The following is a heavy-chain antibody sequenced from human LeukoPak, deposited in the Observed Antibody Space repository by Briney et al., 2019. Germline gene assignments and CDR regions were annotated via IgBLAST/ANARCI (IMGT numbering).Heavy chain of an antibody. V-gene: IGHV3-23*01. J-gene: IGHJ4*02. CDR3: VKGRKSEDRLEF. CDR2: ISSYT. D-gene: IGHD6-25*01. Sequence: PGGSLRLSCAASGFTFSRSAMTWVRQTPGKGLDWVSSISSYTYYADSVKGWFTISRDNSKNMLYVQMDSLRAEDTAVYYSVKGRKSEDRLEFWGQGTLVTVS. CDR1: GFTFSRSA.